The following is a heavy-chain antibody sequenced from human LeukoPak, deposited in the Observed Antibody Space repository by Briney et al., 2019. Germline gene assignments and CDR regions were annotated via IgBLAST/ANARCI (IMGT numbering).Heavy chain of an antibody. D-gene: IGHD6-13*01. V-gene: IGHV4-4*09. CDR1: GGSISSYY. Sequence: SETLSLTCTVSGGSISSYYWSWIRRPPGKGLEWIGYIYTSGSTNYNPSLKSRVTISVDTSKNQFSLKLSSVTAADTAVYYCARHGRSSSWHLGFDWGQGTLVAVSS. J-gene: IGHJ4*02. CDR3: ARHGRSSSWHLGFD. CDR2: IYTSGST.